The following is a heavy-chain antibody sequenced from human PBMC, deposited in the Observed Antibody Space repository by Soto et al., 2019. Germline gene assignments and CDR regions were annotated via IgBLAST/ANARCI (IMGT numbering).Heavy chain of an antibody. D-gene: IGHD4-17*01. CDR2: ISWNSGSI. J-gene: IGHJ4*02. CDR3: AKDLAARDYDHIDY. CDR1: GFTFDDYA. V-gene: IGHV3-9*01. Sequence: GGSLRLSCAASGFTFDDYAMHWVRQAPGKGLEWVSGISWNSGSIGYADSVKGRFTISRDNAKNSLYLQMNSLRAEDTALYYCAKDLAARDYDHIDYWGQGTLVTVSS.